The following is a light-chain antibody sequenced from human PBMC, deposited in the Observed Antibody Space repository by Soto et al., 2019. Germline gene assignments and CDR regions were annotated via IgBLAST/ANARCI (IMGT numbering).Light chain of an antibody. CDR3: LQYHGYYRR. J-gene: IGKJ1*01. Sequence: DIQMTQSPSTLSASVGDRVTITCRASQSISGWLAWYQQKPGKAPKLLIYDASSLESGVPSRFSGSGSGTEFALTISSLQPDYVATYYCLQYHGYYRRFGQGTKVEVK. CDR2: DAS. CDR1: QSISGW. V-gene: IGKV1-5*01.